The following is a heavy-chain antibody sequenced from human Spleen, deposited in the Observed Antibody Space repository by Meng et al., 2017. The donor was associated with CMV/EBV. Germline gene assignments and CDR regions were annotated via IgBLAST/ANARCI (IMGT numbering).Heavy chain of an antibody. CDR3: TTCRDTRGYFYYAMDV. CDR1: GGSISRNSYY. V-gene: IGHV3-23*01. Sequence: GGSLRLSCTVSGGSISRNSYYWVWIRQPPGKGLEWVSAISDSAINTYYADSVKGRFTISRDNSKNTLYLQMNSLRAEDAAVYYCTTCRDTRGYFYYAMDVWGQGTTVTVSS. J-gene: IGHJ6*02. CDR2: ISDSAINT. D-gene: IGHD1-1*01.